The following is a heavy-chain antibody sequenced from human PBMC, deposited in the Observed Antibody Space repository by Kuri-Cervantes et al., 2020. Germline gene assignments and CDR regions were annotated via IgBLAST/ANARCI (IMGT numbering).Heavy chain of an antibody. D-gene: IGHD3-10*01. CDR3: EITMVRGVM. CDR1: DFAFSSYT. J-gene: IGHJ4*02. V-gene: IGHV3-21*03. CDR2: ISWSSVSI. Sequence: GGSLRLSCAASDFAFSSYTMNWVRQAPGKGLEWVSSISWSSVSINYADSLKGRFTISRDNAKNSLYLQMNSLKTEDTAVYYCEITMVRGVMWGQGTLVTVSS.